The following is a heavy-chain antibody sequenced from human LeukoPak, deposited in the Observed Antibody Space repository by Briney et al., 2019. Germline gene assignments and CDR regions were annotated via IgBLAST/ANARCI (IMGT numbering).Heavy chain of an antibody. J-gene: IGHJ3*02. Sequence: PAESLSLTCAVYGGSFSGYYWSWIRQPPGKGLEWIGEINRSGSTNYNPSLKSRVTISVDATKNQFSLELSSVTAADTAVYYCARGGLMVYAVRVQNDVFDIWGQGTMVTVSS. CDR2: INRSGST. V-gene: IGHV4-34*01. CDR3: ARGGLMVYAVRVQNDVFDI. D-gene: IGHD2-8*01. CDR1: GGSFSGYY.